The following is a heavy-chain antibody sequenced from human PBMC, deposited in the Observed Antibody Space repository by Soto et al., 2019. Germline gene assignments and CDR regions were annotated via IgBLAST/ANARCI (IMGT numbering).Heavy chain of an antibody. Sequence: GGSLRLSCAASGFTFSSYAMSWVRQAPGKGLEWVSAISGSGGSTYYADSVKGRFTISRDNSKNTLYLQMNSLRAEDTAVYYCAKDGGRIVLMVYATYFDYWGQGTLVTVSS. CDR1: GFTFSSYA. CDR2: ISGSGGST. D-gene: IGHD2-8*01. CDR3: AKDGGRIVLMVYATYFDY. J-gene: IGHJ4*02. V-gene: IGHV3-23*01.